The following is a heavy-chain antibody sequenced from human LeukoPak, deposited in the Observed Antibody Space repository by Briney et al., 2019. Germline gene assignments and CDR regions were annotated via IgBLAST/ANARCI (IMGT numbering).Heavy chain of an antibody. J-gene: IGHJ6*04. CDR3: ARDSTRGPYYYYYGMDV. CDR1: GFTFSSYS. V-gene: IGHV3-21*01. D-gene: IGHD2-2*01. CDR2: IGSSSSYI. Sequence: GGSLRLSCAASGFTFSSYSMNWVRQAPGKGLEWVSSIGSSSSYIYYADSVKGRFTISRDNAKDSLYLQMNSLRAEDTAVYYCARDSTRGPYYYYYGMDVWGKGTTVTVSS.